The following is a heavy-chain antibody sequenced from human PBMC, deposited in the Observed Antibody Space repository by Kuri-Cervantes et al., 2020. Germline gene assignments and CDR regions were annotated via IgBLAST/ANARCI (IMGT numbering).Heavy chain of an antibody. D-gene: IGHD4/OR15-4a*01. CDR2: FYHSGDT. Sequence: SETLSLTCAVSGGSISSSNWWSWVRQPPGKGLEWIAYFYHSGDTQFNPSLRSRVTISVDTSKNQFSLKLSSVTAADTAVYYCARGLVRMDVWGQGTTVTVSS. J-gene: IGHJ6*02. V-gene: IGHV4-4*02. CDR3: ARGLVRMDV. CDR1: GGSISSSNW.